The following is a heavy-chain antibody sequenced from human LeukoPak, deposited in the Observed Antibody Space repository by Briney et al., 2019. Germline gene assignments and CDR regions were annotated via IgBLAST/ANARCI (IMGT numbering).Heavy chain of an antibody. Sequence: ASVKVSCKASGYTFTSYAMHWVRQAPGQRLEWMGWINAGNGNTKYSQKFQGRVTITRDTSASTAYMELSGLRSEDTAVYYCAREGAGTGPVPFDPWGQGTLVTVSS. J-gene: IGHJ5*02. D-gene: IGHD1-26*01. CDR2: INAGNGNT. V-gene: IGHV1-3*01. CDR3: AREGAGTGPVPFDP. CDR1: GYTFTSYA.